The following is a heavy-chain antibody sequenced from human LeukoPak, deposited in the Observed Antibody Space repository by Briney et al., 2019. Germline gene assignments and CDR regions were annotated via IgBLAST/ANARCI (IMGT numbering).Heavy chain of an antibody. CDR3: ARGSSEGYYGSGSYYMDY. CDR2: IYYSGST. D-gene: IGHD3-10*01. CDR1: GGSISSSSYY. J-gene: IGHJ4*02. V-gene: IGHV4-39*01. Sequence: SETLSLTCTVSGGSISSSSYYWGWIRQPPGKGLEWIGSIYYSGSTYYNPSLKSRVTISVDTSKNQFSLKLSSVTAADTAVYYCARGSSEGYYGSGSYYMDYWGQGTLVTVSS.